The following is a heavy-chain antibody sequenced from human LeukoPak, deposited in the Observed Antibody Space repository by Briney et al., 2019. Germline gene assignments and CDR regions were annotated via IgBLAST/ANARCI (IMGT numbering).Heavy chain of an antibody. Sequence: GGSLRLSCAAFGFTFSSYEMNWVRQAPGKGLEWVSYISSSGSTIYYADSVKGRFTISRDNAKNSLYLQMNSLRAEDTAVYYCANNSDYGDYYYYYMDVWGKGTTVTVSS. CDR3: ANNSDYGDYYYYYMDV. J-gene: IGHJ6*03. V-gene: IGHV3-48*03. CDR1: GFTFSSYE. D-gene: IGHD4-17*01. CDR2: ISSSGSTI.